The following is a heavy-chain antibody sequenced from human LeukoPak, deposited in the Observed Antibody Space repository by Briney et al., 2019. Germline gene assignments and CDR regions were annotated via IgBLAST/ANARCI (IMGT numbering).Heavy chain of an antibody. V-gene: IGHV4-31*03. CDR1: EGSISSADYY. D-gene: IGHD4-17*01. Sequence: SHTLSLTSTASEGSISSADYYWSWIRQHPGKGLEWIGYIFYSGSTYYTPSLKSRITISVDTSKNQFSLKLSSVTAADTAVYYCARLGADYGDYSGSNYFYGMDVWGQGTTVTVSS. CDR3: ARLGADYGDYSGSNYFYGMDV. J-gene: IGHJ6*02. CDR2: IFYSGST.